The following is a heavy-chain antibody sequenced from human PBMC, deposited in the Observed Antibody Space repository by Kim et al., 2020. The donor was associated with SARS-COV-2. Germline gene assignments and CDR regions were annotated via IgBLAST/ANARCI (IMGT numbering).Heavy chain of an antibody. J-gene: IGHJ4*02. V-gene: IGHV3-30*18. CDR3: AKDREGFFDY. D-gene: IGHD1-26*01. CDR2: ISYDGSNK. CDR1: GFTFSSYG. Sequence: GGSLRLSCAASGFTFSSYGMHWVRQAPGKGLEWVAVISYDGSNKYYADSVKGRFTISRDNSKNTLYLQMNSLRAEDTAVYYCAKDREGFFDYWGQGTLVTVSS.